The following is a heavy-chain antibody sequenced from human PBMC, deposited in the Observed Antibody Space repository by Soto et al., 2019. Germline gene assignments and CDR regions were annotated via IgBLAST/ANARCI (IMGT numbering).Heavy chain of an antibody. D-gene: IGHD6-13*01. CDR1: GFTLSGYG. Sequence: EVQLLESGGDLVQRGGSLRLSCAASGFTLSGYGMSWVRQAPGKGLEWVSSITSSGSNTYYVDSVKGRFTISRDNSKNTLYLQMNSLTVEDTAVYYCAKEQGRVAAALDYWGQGTLVTVSS. V-gene: IGHV3-23*01. CDR2: ITSSGSNT. J-gene: IGHJ4*02. CDR3: AKEQGRVAAALDY.